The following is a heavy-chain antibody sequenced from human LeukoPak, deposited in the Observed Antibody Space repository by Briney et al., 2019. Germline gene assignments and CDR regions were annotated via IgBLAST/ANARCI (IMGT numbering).Heavy chain of an antibody. D-gene: IGHD3-9*01. Sequence: SETLSLTCTVSGGSISSSSYYWGWIRQPPGKGLEWIGSIYYSGSTYYNPSLKSRVTISVDTSKNQFSLKLSSVTAADTAVYYCARQNYDILTWGQGTLVTVSS. V-gene: IGHV4-39*07. CDR2: IYYSGST. J-gene: IGHJ5*02. CDR3: ARQNYDILT. CDR1: GGSISSSSYY.